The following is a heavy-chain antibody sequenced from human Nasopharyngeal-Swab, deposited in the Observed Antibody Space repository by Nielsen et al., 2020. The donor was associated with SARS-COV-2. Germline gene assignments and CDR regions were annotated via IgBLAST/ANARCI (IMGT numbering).Heavy chain of an antibody. CDR3: AKKDKLQHLDAFDI. V-gene: IGHV4-61*02. CDR1: GGSISSGSYY. Sequence: SETLSLTCTVSGGSISSGSYYWSWIRRPAGKGLEWIGRIYTSGSTNYNPSLKSRVTISVDTSKNQFSLKLSSVTAADTAVYYCAKKDKLQHLDAFDIWGQGTVVTVSS. J-gene: IGHJ3*02. D-gene: IGHD6-13*01. CDR2: IYTSGST.